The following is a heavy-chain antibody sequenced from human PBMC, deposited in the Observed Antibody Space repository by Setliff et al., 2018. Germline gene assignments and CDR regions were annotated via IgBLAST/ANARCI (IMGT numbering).Heavy chain of an antibody. Sequence: PSETLSLTCAASGGTFTYYYWTWIRQPPGKGLEWIGEINHSGSTNYNPSLKSRVTMSIDTSKNQFSLSLSSVTAADTAVYYCARMSGFQYMDVWGKGTTVTVSS. CDR1: GGTFTYYY. J-gene: IGHJ6*03. CDR2: INHSGST. V-gene: IGHV4-34*10. CDR3: ARMSGFQYMDV. D-gene: IGHD3-3*01.